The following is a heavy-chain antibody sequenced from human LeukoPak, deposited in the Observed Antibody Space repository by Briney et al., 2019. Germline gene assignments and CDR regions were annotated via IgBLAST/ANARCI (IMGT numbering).Heavy chain of an antibody. CDR2: INPSGGST. V-gene: IGHV1-46*01. D-gene: IGHD4-17*01. J-gene: IGHJ6*03. Sequence: ASVTVSFTSSGYTFTSYYMHWVRQAPGQGLEWMGVINPSGGSTSYAQKFQGRVTMTRDTSTSTVYMELSSLRSEDTAVYYCARESFTVTSDYYMDVWGKGTTVTVSS. CDR1: GYTFTSYY. CDR3: ARESFTVTSDYYMDV.